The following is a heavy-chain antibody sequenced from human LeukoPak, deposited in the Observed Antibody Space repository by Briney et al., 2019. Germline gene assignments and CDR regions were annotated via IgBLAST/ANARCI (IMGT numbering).Heavy chain of an antibody. CDR3: ARVKYSSSWYRYFGY. D-gene: IGHD6-13*01. J-gene: IGHJ4*02. Sequence: SETLSLTCTVSGGSISSGSYYWIRQPAGKGLEWIGRIYPSGTTNYNPSLKSRVTLSADTSKNQFSLKLSSVTAADTAVYYCARVKYSSSWYRYFGYWGQGTLVTVSS. V-gene: IGHV4-61*02. CDR1: GGSISSGSYY. CDR2: IYPSGTT.